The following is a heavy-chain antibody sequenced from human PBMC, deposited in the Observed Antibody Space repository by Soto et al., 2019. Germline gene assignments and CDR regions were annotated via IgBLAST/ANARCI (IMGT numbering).Heavy chain of an antibody. V-gene: IGHV3-48*03. Sequence: VQLVESGGGVVQPGRSLRLSCAASGFTFSSYEMNWVRQAPGKGLEWISYISSSGSVVYYADSVRGRFTISRDSAKNSLYLQMNSLRAEDTAVYYCAREELNCGGDCYSLWGQGTLVTVSS. CDR1: GFTFSSYE. CDR3: AREELNCGGDCYSL. CDR2: ISSSGSVV. J-gene: IGHJ4*02. D-gene: IGHD2-21*02.